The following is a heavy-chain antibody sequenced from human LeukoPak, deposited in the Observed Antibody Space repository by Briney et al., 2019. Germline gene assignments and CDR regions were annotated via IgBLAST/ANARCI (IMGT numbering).Heavy chain of an antibody. V-gene: IGHV3-20*04. CDR2: INWNGGST. Sequence: PGGSLRLSCAASGFTFDDYGMSWVRQAPGKGLEWVSGINWNGGSTGYADSVKGRFTISRDNAKNSLYLQMNSLRAEDTALYYCARNKYCSSWYGTFDYWGQGTLVTVSS. CDR3: ARNKYCSSWYGTFDY. J-gene: IGHJ4*02. CDR1: GFTFDDYG. D-gene: IGHD6-13*01.